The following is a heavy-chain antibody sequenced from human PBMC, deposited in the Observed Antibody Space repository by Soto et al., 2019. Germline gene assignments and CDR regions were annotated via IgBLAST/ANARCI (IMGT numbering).Heavy chain of an antibody. V-gene: IGHV1-46*01. CDR1: GYTFTSYY. D-gene: IGHD3-22*01. Sequence: EASVKVSCKASGYTFTSYYMHWVRQAPGQGLEWMGIINPSGGSTSYAQKFQGRVTMTRDTSTSTVYMELSSLRSEDTAVYYCAREGYDSSGYYVSYYYGMDVWGQGTTVTVSS. CDR2: INPSGGST. CDR3: AREGYDSSGYYVSYYYGMDV. J-gene: IGHJ6*02.